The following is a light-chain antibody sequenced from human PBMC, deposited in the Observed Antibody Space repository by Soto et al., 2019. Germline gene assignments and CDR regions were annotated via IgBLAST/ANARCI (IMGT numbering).Light chain of an antibody. J-gene: IGLJ1*01. V-gene: IGLV2-14*01. CDR1: SSDVGGYNY. Sequence: QSALTQPASVSGSPGQSITISCTGTSSDVGGYNYVSWYQQHPGKAPKLMLYDVSNRPSGVSNRFSGSKSGNTASLTISGLQADDEADYYCSSYTSSSTSYVFGTGTKLTVL. CDR2: DVS. CDR3: SSYTSSSTSYV.